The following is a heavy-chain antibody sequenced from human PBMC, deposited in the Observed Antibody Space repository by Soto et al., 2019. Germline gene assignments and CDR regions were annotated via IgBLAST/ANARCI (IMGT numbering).Heavy chain of an antibody. V-gene: IGHV3-30*03. CDR2: ISYDGSNK. D-gene: IGHD6-19*01. J-gene: IGHJ4*02. Sequence: GGSLRLSCAASGFTFSSYGMHWVRQAPGKGLEWVAVISYDGSNKYYADSVKGRFTISRDNSKNTLYLQMNSLRAEDTAVYYCAPREGIAVAGIDYWGQGTLVTVSS. CDR3: APREGIAVAGIDY. CDR1: GFTFSSYG.